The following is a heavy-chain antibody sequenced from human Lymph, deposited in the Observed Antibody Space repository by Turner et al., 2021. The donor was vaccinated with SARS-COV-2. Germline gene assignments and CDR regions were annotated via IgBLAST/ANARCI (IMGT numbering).Heavy chain of an antibody. CDR3: ARSNFDWLFSPDWFDP. Sequence: QVQLVQSGAAVKKPGASVKVSCKASGYTFTNYGISWVRQAPGEGLEWRGWISGNNDNTNYAQKLQGRVTMTTDTSTSTAYMELRSLRSDDTAVYYCARSNFDWLFSPDWFDPWGQGTLVIVSS. V-gene: IGHV1-18*01. D-gene: IGHD3-9*01. CDR1: GYTFTNYG. J-gene: IGHJ5*02. CDR2: ISGNNDNT.